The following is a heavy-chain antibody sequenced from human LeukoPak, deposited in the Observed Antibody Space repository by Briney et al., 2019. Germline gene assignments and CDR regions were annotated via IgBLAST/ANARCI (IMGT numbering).Heavy chain of an antibody. V-gene: IGHV3-48*04. Sequence: GGSLRLSCAASGFTFRIYNMNWVRQAPGKGLEWVSYISGSGTTIYYADSVKGRLTISRGNAKNSLYLQMNSLRAEDTAVYYCARDRGLLDYWGQGTLVTVSS. D-gene: IGHD3-10*01. CDR2: ISGSGTTI. J-gene: IGHJ4*02. CDR1: GFTFRIYN. CDR3: ARDRGLLDY.